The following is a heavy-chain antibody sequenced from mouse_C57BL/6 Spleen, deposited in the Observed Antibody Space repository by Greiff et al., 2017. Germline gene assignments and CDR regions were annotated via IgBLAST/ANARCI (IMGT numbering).Heavy chain of an antibody. J-gene: IGHJ4*01. D-gene: IGHD1-1*01. CDR3: ARYYGSSYYYYAMDY. V-gene: IGHV1-18*01. CDR2: INPNNGGT. CDR1: GYTFTDYN. Sequence: EVQLQQSGPELVKPGASVKIPCKASGYTFTDYNMDWVKQSHGKSLEWIGDINPNNGGTIYNQKFKGKATLTVDKSSSTAYMELRSLTSEDTAVYYCARYYGSSYYYYAMDYWGQGTSVTVSS.